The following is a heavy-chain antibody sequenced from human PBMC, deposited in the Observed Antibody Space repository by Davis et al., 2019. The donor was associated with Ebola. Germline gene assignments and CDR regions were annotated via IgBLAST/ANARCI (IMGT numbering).Heavy chain of an antibody. CDR3: AKDSVADSYGAFDI. J-gene: IGHJ3*02. CDR2: VSGRGGTT. D-gene: IGHD4-23*01. Sequence: GESLKISCAASGFTFRSYAMSWVRQAPGKGLEWVSAVSGRGGTTYYADSVKGRFTISRDNSKNTLYLQMNSLRAEDTAIYHCAKDSVADSYGAFDIWGQGTMVTVSS. CDR1: GFTFRSYA. V-gene: IGHV3-23*01.